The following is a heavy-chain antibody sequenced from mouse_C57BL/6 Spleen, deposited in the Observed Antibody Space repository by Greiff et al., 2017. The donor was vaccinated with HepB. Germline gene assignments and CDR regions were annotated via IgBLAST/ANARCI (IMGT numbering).Heavy chain of an antibody. V-gene: IGHV3-6*01. CDR3: ARADGYQAWFAY. CDR2: ISYDGSN. J-gene: IGHJ3*01. Sequence: EVHLVESGPGLVKPSQSLSLTCSVTGYSITSGYYWNWIRQFPGNKLEWMGYISYDGSNNYNPSLKNRISITRDTSKNQFFLKLNSVTTEDTATYYCARADGYQAWFAYWGQGTLVTVSA. D-gene: IGHD2-3*01. CDR1: GYSITSGYY.